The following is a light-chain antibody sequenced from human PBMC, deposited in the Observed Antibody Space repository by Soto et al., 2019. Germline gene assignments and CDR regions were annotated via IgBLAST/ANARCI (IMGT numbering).Light chain of an antibody. J-gene: IGLJ2*01. CDR3: QVWDSSSEHVV. Sequence: SYELTQSPSVSVAPGQTARVTCGGNDIRFKSVHWYQQRSGQAPVLVVYNDRDRPSGIPERFSGSNSGNMATLTISGAEAGDEADYYCQVWDSSSEHVVFGGGTKLTVL. V-gene: IGLV3-21*02. CDR2: NDR. CDR1: DIRFKS.